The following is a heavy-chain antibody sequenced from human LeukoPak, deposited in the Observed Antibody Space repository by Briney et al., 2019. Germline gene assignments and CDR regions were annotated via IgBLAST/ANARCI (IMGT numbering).Heavy chain of an antibody. CDR1: GYTFTSYY. CDR3: ARDMLAVPSNWFDP. J-gene: IGHJ5*02. CDR2: INPSGGGT. V-gene: IGHV1-46*01. Sequence: ASVTVSCTASGYTFTSYYIHWVRQAPGQGLEWMGVINPSGGGTSYAQKFQGRVTMTRDTSTSTVYMDLRSLRSEDAAVYFCARDMLAVPSNWFDPWGQGTLVTASS. D-gene: IGHD2-8*01.